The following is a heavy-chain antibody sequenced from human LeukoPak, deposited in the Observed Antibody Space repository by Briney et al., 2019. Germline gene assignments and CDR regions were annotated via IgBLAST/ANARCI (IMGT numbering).Heavy chain of an antibody. D-gene: IGHD6-6*01. CDR1: GFTFSSYA. Sequence: PGGSLRLSXAASGFTFSSYAMSWVRQAPGKGVEWVSAISGSGGSTYYADSVKGRFTISRDNSKNTLYLQMNSLRAEDTAVYYCAKDPTGSSSYYFDYWGQGTLVTVSS. CDR2: ISGSGGST. J-gene: IGHJ4*02. V-gene: IGHV3-23*01. CDR3: AKDPTGSSSYYFDY.